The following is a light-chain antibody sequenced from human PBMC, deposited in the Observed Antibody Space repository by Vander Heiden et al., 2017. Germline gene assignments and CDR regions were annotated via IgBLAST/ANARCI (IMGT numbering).Light chain of an antibody. CDR1: QDISNY. CDR3: QQDDNLPYT. Sequence: DIQMTQSPSSLSASVGDRVTITCQASQDISNYFNWYQQKPGKAPKLLIYDASNLETGVPSRFSGSGSGTDFTFTISSLQPEDFATYYCQQDDNLPYTFGGGTKVDIK. CDR2: DAS. J-gene: IGKJ4*01. V-gene: IGKV1-33*01.